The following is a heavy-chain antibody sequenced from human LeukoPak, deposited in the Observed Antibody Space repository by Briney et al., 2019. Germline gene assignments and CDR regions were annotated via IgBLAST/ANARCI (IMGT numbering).Heavy chain of an antibody. D-gene: IGHD1-26*01. Sequence: GRSLRLSCAASGFTFDDYAMHWVRQAPGKGLEWVSGISWNSGSIGYADSVKGRFTISRDNAKDSLYLQMNSLRAEDMALYYCARVGARSWYFDLWGRGTLVTVSS. CDR3: ARVGARSWYFDL. CDR1: GFTFDDYA. V-gene: IGHV3-9*03. CDR2: ISWNSGSI. J-gene: IGHJ2*01.